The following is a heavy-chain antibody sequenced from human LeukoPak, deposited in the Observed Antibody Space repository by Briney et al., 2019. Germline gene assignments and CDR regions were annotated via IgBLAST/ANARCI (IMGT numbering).Heavy chain of an antibody. Sequence: SETLSLTCTVSGGSISSDYWNWIRQPTGKGLEWVGYINSGGTSNYNPSLGSRVTMSVNTSQNQFNLRLSSVTAADTAVYYCARLPSDYMDVWGKGTTVTVSS. V-gene: IGHV4-4*09. CDR2: INSGGTS. CDR3: ARLPSDYMDV. J-gene: IGHJ6*03. CDR1: GGSISSDY.